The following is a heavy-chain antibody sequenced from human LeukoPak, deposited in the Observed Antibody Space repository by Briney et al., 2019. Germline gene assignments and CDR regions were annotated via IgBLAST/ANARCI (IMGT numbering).Heavy chain of an antibody. CDR3: ARDVPGPDWLVDY. CDR1: GFTVSSNY. V-gene: IGHV3-53*01. CDR2: IYSGGST. J-gene: IGHJ4*02. Sequence: GGSLRLSCAASGFTVSSNYMSWVRQAPGKGLEWVSVIYSGGSTYYADSVKGRFTISRDNAKNTLYLQINSLRAEDTAVYYCARDVPGPDWLVDYWGQGTLVTVSS. D-gene: IGHD3-9*01.